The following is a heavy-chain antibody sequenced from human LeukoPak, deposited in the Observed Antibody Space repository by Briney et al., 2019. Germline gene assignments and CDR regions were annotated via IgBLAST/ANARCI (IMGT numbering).Heavy chain of an antibody. CDR2: ISSSGSTI. J-gene: IGHJ4*02. CDR1: GFTFSSYE. D-gene: IGHD6-6*01. Sequence: PGGSLRLSCAASGFTFSSYEMNWVRQAPGKGLDWVSYISSSGSTIYYADSVKGRFTISRDNAKNSLYLQMNSLRAEDTAVYYCARPPLGAYSSSGIDYWGQGTLVTVSS. V-gene: IGHV3-48*03. CDR3: ARPPLGAYSSSGIDY.